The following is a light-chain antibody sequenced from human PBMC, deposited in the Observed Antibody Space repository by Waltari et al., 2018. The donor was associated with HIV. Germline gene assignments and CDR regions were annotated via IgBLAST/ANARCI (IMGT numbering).Light chain of an antibody. CDR1: SGSIASNY. J-gene: IGLJ2*01. Sequence: NFMLTQPHSVSESPEKTVTISCTRSSGSIASNYVPWSQRRPGSSPTTVIYEDNQRPSGVPDRFSGSIDSSSNSASLTISGLKTEDEADYYCQSYDSSNRVVFGGGTKLTVL. V-gene: IGLV6-57*01. CDR3: QSYDSSNRVV. CDR2: EDN.